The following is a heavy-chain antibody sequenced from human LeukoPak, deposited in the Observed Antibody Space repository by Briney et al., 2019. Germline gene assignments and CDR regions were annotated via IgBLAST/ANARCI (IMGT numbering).Heavy chain of an antibody. J-gene: IGHJ4*02. V-gene: IGHV3-48*02. Sequence: GGSLRLSCAASGFPFSNYVMSWVRQAPGKGLEWVSYINHNGETIYYADSVKGRFTISRDNGKNSPYLQMNGLRDEDTAVYYCARDGDWAFNYWGQGTRVTVP. D-gene: IGHD2-21*02. CDR1: GFPFSNYV. CDR3: ARDGDWAFNY. CDR2: INHNGETI.